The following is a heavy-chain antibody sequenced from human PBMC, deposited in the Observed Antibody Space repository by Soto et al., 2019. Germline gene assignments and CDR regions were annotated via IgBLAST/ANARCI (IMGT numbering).Heavy chain of an antibody. J-gene: IGHJ4*02. CDR1: GGSISSSSSY. CDR3: ATTRGIAVGGSFDY. V-gene: IGHV4-39*01. Sequence: SETQSLTCTVSGGSISSSSSYWGWIRQPPGKGLEWIGTIYSGSTYYNPSLKSRVTISVDTSKNQFSLKLSSVAAADTAIYFCATTRGIAVGGSFDYWGQGTLVTVSS. CDR2: IYSGST. D-gene: IGHD6-13*01.